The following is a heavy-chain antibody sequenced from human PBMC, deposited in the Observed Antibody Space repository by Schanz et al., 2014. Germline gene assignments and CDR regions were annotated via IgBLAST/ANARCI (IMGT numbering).Heavy chain of an antibody. V-gene: IGHV3-23*04. CDR1: GFTFSNHA. CDR2: ISGRGGRT. J-gene: IGHJ4*02. Sequence: EVQLVESGGGLVQPGGSLRLSCETSGFTFSNHAMSWVRQAPGKGLEWVSAISGRGGRTYYADSVKGRFTISRDNSKNTLDLQMNSLRAEDTAVYYCAKDWPSDYGDHCFDFWGQGTLVTVSS. D-gene: IGHD4-17*01. CDR3: AKDWPSDYGDHCFDF.